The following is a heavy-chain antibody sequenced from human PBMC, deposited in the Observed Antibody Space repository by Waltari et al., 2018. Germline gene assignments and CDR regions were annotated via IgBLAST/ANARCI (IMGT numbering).Heavy chain of an antibody. J-gene: IGHJ2*01. D-gene: IGHD4-4*01. CDR2: INAGNGNT. CDR3: ARVPTTVPYWYFDL. Sequence: QVQLVQSGAEVKKPGASVKVSCKASGYTFTSYAMHWVRQAPGQRLEWMGWINAGNGNTKDSKKLQGRGTITRDRSASTAYMELSSVRSEDTAVYDCARVPTTVPYWYFDLWGRGTLVTVSS. V-gene: IGHV1-3*01. CDR1: GYTFTSYA.